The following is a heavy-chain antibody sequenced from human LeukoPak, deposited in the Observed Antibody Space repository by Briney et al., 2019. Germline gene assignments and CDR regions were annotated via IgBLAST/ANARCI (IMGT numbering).Heavy chain of an antibody. D-gene: IGHD2-21*01. J-gene: IGHJ6*02. Sequence: GGSLRLSCAASGLTASHNVNNAMSWVRHAPGKGLEWVSGITTSGSTYYADSVKGRFTISRENSNNTLYLHMDSLRAEDTAVYSCANAPVWNYYYGLDVWGQGTTVTVSS. CDR1: GLTASHNVNNA. CDR3: ANAPVWNYYYGLDV. V-gene: IGHV3-23*01. CDR2: ITTSGST.